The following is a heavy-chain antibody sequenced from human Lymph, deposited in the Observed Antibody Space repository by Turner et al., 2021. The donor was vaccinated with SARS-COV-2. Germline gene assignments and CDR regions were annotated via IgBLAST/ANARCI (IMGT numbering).Heavy chain of an antibody. D-gene: IGHD6-25*01. CDR1: GGSITTGGYS. CDR3: ARDSVWFDP. J-gene: IGHJ5*02. Sequence: LQLRESGSGLVKPSQTLSLTCAVSGGSITTGGYSWGWIRPPPGKGLECIGYVSHSGSTNYNPSPKSRVTISVDRSTDQYSLKLSSVTAADTAVYCGARDSVWFDPWGQGTLVTVSS. V-gene: IGHV4-30-2*01. CDR2: VSHSGST.